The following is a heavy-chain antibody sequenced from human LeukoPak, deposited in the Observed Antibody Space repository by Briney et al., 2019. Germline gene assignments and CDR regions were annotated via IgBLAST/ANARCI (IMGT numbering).Heavy chain of an antibody. D-gene: IGHD6-6*01. J-gene: IGHJ4*02. CDR1: GFTFSSYA. V-gene: IGHV3-30*04. Sequence: GGSLRLSCAASGFTFSSYAIHWVRQAPGKGLEWVALISYDGSNKYYADSVKGRFTISRDNSKNTLYLQMNSLRAEDTAVYYCAKDLGSSSSIGLDYWGQGTLVTVSS. CDR2: ISYDGSNK. CDR3: AKDLGSSSSIGLDY.